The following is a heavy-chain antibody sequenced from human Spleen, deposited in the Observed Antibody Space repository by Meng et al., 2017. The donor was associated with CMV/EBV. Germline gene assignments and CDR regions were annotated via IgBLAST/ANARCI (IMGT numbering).Heavy chain of an antibody. Sequence: SCTTSGYTFISYTIHWVRQAPGQSPEWMGWINCGNGDTRYSPKFQGRVTITGDASATTVYMELTTLRSEDTAVYYCARGPPDFGDTWAQGTLVTVSS. D-gene: IGHD4-17*01. V-gene: IGHV1-3*01. J-gene: IGHJ5*02. CDR2: INCGNGDT. CDR3: ARGPPDFGDT. CDR1: GYTFISYT.